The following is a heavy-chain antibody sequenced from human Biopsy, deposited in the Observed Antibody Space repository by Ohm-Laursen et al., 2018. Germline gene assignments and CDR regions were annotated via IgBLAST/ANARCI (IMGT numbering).Heavy chain of an antibody. CDR2: ISAYNGHT. CDR1: GYPFITYG. CDR3: ARDPHGEGRDYGSYFDY. D-gene: IGHD4-17*01. V-gene: IGHV1-18*01. Sequence: ASVKVSCKTSGYPFITYGISWVRQAPGQGLEWMGWISAYNGHTKFARKFQDRVTMTTDTSTTTAYRDLRSLRSDDTAVYYCARDPHGEGRDYGSYFDYWGQGTLVTVSS. J-gene: IGHJ4*02.